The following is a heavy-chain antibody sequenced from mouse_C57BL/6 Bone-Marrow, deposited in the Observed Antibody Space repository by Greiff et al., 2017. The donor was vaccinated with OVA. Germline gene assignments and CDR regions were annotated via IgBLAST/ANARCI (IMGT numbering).Heavy chain of an antibody. V-gene: IGHV7-3*01. J-gene: IGHJ3*01. Sequence: DVMLVESGGGLVQPGGSLSLSCAASGFTFTDYYMSWVRQPPGKALEWLGFIRNKANGYTTEYSASVKGRFTISRDNSQSILYLQMNALKAEYIATYYSASSSSYYCSSSSFAYWGQGTLVTVSA. CDR3: ASSSSYYCSSSSFAY. CDR2: IRNKANGYTT. CDR1: GFTFTDYY. D-gene: IGHD1-1*01.